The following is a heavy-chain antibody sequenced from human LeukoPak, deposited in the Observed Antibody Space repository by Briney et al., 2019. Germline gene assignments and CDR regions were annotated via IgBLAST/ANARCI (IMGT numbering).Heavy chain of an antibody. CDR3: ARGYSYGYRIDY. J-gene: IGHJ4*02. CDR1: GFTFSSYW. D-gene: IGHD5-18*01. CDR2: INSDGSST. V-gene: IGHV3-74*01. Sequence: QPGGSLRLSCAASGFTFSSYWMHWVRQAPGKGLVWVSRINSDGSSTSYADSVEGRFTISRDNAKNTLYLQMNSLRAEDTAVYYCARGYSYGYRIDYWGQGTLVTVSS.